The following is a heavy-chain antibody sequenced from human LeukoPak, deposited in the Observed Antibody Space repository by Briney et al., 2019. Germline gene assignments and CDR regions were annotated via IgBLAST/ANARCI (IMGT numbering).Heavy chain of an antibody. D-gene: IGHD4-17*01. CDR2: IYYSGST. J-gene: IGHJ3*02. CDR1: GGSISSYC. CDR3: ARDSTSYGHDAFDI. V-gene: IGHV4-59*01. Sequence: PSETLSLTCTVSGGSISSYCWSWIRQPPGKGLEWIGYIYYSGSTNYNPSLKSRVTISVDTSKNQFSLKLSSVTAADTAVYYCARDSTSYGHDAFDIWGQGTMVTVSS.